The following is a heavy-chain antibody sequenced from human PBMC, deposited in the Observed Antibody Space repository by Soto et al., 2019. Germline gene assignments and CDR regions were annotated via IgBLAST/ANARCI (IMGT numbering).Heavy chain of an antibody. CDR2: ISAYNGNT. CDR3: ARVVAGDCYYYGMDV. CDR1: GYTFTSYG. D-gene: IGHD6-19*01. Sequence: ASVKVSCKASGYTFTSYGISWVRQAPGQGLEWMGWISAYNGNTNYAQKLQGRVTMTTDTSTSTAYMELRSLRSDDTAVYYCARVVAGDCYYYGMDVWGQGTRSPSP. J-gene: IGHJ6*02. V-gene: IGHV1-18*01.